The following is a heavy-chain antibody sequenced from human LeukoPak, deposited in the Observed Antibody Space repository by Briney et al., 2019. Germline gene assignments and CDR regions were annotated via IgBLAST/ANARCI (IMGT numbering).Heavy chain of an antibody. CDR1: GFTFSDYY. CDR3: ARVRKFYYDSSGYFDY. V-gene: IGHV3-11*05. J-gene: IGHJ4*02. D-gene: IGHD3-22*01. Sequence: PGGSLRLSCAAPGFTFSDYYMSWIRQAPGKGLEWVSYISSSSSYTNYADSVKGRFTISRDNAKNSLYLQMNSLRAEDTAVYYCARVRKFYYDSSGYFDYWGQGTLVTVSS. CDR2: ISSSSSYT.